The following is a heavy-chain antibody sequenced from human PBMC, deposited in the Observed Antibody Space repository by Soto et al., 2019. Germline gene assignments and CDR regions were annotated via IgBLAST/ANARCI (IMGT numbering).Heavy chain of an antibody. Sequence: SETLSLTCTVSGGSISSSSYYWGWIRQPPGKGLEWIGSIYYSGSTYYNPSLKSRVTISVDTSKNQFSLKLSSVTAADTAVYYCARQPGGRYGDFDYWGQGTLVTVSS. D-gene: IGHD4-17*01. CDR2: IYYSGST. CDR1: GGSISSSSYY. CDR3: ARQPGGRYGDFDY. V-gene: IGHV4-39*01. J-gene: IGHJ4*02.